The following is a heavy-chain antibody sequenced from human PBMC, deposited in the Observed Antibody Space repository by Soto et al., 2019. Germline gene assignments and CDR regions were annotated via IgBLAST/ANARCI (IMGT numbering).Heavy chain of an antibody. CDR2: INPSGGST. D-gene: IGHD3-3*01. CDR3: ARVREVTIFGVVTLGAFDI. J-gene: IGHJ3*02. Sequence: ASVKVSCKASGYTFTSYYMHWVRQAPGQGPEWMGIINPSGGSTSYAQKFQGRVTMTRDTSTSTVYMELSSLRSEDTAVYYCARVREVTIFGVVTLGAFDIWGQGTMVTVSS. V-gene: IGHV1-46*01. CDR1: GYTFTSYY.